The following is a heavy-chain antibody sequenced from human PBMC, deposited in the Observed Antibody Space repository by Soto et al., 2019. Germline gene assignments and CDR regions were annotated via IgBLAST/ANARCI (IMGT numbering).Heavy chain of an antibody. CDR3: ARAGSVVVAATPLLSDY. D-gene: IGHD2-15*01. Sequence: QVQLVESGGGVVQPGRSLRLSCAASGFTFSSYGMHWVRQAPGKGLEWVAVISYDGSNKYYADSVKGRFTISRDNSKNTLYLQMNSLRAEDTAVYYCARAGSVVVAATPLLSDYWGQGTLVTVSS. J-gene: IGHJ4*02. V-gene: IGHV3-30*03. CDR1: GFTFSSYG. CDR2: ISYDGSNK.